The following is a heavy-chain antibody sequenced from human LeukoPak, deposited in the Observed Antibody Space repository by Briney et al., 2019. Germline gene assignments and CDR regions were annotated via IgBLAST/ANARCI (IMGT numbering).Heavy chain of an antibody. D-gene: IGHD4/OR15-4a*01. J-gene: IGHJ5*02. V-gene: IGHV4-34*01. Sequence: SETLSLTCAVYGGSFSGYYWSWIRQPPGKGLEWIGEINRSGSTNYNPSLKSRVTISVDTSKNQFSLKLSSVTAADTAVYYCARGTPNNPWGQGTLVTVSS. CDR1: GGSFSGYY. CDR3: ARGTPNNP. CDR2: INRSGST.